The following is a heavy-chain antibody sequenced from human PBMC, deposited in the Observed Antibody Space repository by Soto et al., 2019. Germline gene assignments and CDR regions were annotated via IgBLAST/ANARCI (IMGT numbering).Heavy chain of an antibody. CDR1: GFTFSPYT. V-gene: IGHV3-30-3*01. Sequence: QVQLVESGGGVVQPGRSLRLSCAASGFTFSPYTMHWVRQTPGKGLEWVAVISYDGSTEYNPDSVKGRFTISRDNSKNTVYLQMNSLRPEDTAIYYCARGGGFCGGDCYKGGIDYWGQGTPVTVAS. CDR2: ISYDGSTE. D-gene: IGHD2-21*02. J-gene: IGHJ4*02. CDR3: ARGGGFCGGDCYKGGIDY.